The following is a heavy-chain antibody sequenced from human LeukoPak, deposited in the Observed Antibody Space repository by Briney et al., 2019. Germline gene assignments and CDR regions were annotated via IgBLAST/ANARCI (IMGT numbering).Heavy chain of an antibody. V-gene: IGHV1-18*01. CDR1: GYTFTSYG. Sequence: GPVKVSCKASGYTFTSYGISWVRQAPGQGLEWMGWISAYNGSTNYAQKLQGRVTMTTDTSTSTAYMELRSLRSDDTAVYYCARSPYGSGYNWFDPWGQGTLVTVSS. D-gene: IGHD3-10*01. CDR2: ISAYNGST. J-gene: IGHJ5*02. CDR3: ARSPYGSGYNWFDP.